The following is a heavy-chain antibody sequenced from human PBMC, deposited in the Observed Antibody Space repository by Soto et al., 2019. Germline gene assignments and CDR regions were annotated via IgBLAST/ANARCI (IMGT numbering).Heavy chain of an antibody. Sequence: QVQLVQSGAEVKKPGASVKVSCKASGYTFTSYGISWVRQAPGQGLEWMGWISAYNGNTNYAQKLKGRVTMTTDTSTSTAYMELRSLRSDDTAVYYCARVAMDCSGGSCYPGAFDYWGQGTLVTVSS. CDR1: GYTFTSYG. J-gene: IGHJ4*02. D-gene: IGHD2-15*01. V-gene: IGHV1-18*01. CDR2: ISAYNGNT. CDR3: ARVAMDCSGGSCYPGAFDY.